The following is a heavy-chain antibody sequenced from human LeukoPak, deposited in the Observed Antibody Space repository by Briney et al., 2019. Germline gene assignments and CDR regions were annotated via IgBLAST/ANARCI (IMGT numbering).Heavy chain of an antibody. Sequence: PGGSLRLSCAASGFTFSSYAMSWVRQAPGKGLEWVSSISNSGGRTFYTDSVKGRFTISRGNSKITLYLQMNSLRAEDTAVYYCAKSYNGYESKPDYWGQGTLVTVSS. D-gene: IGHD5-12*01. CDR1: GFTFSSYA. J-gene: IGHJ4*02. CDR3: AKSYNGYESKPDY. V-gene: IGHV3-23*01. CDR2: ISNSGGRT.